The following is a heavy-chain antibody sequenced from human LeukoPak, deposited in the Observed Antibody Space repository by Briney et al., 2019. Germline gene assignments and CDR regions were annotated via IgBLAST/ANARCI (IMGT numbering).Heavy chain of an antibody. D-gene: IGHD5-18*01. Sequence: GGSLRLSCAASGFTFNDYYMSWIRQAPGKGLEWVSYISRSDNTIYYAGSVKGRFTISRDNAKNSLYLQMNSLRDEDTAVYYCAIGVRGYSHGSSFDYWGQGTLVTVSS. CDR1: GFTFNDYY. V-gene: IGHV3-11*04. J-gene: IGHJ4*02. CDR3: AIGVRGYSHGSSFDY. CDR2: ISRSDNTI.